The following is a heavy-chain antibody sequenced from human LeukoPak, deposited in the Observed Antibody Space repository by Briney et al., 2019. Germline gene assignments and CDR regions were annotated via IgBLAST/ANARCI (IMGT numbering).Heavy chain of an antibody. CDR2: ISSTSSSI. V-gene: IGHV3-48*01. CDR1: GFTFRSYS. Sequence: GGSLRLSCAASGFTFRSYSMNWVHQAPGKGLEWVSYISSTSSSIYYADSVKGRFTISRDNAKNSLNLQMNSLRAEDTAVYYCARDDLTNGYNGNYWGQGTLVTVSS. CDR3: ARDDLTNGYNGNY. D-gene: IGHD5-24*01. J-gene: IGHJ4*02.